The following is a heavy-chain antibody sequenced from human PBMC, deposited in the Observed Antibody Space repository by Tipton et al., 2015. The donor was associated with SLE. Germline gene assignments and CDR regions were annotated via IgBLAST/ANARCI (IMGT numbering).Heavy chain of an antibody. Sequence: GSLRLSCAASGFTFSSYSMNWVRQVPGKGLEWVSSISSSSSYIYYADSVKGRFTISRDNAKNSLYLQMNSLRAEDTAVYYCMTSEPPVYFDLWGRGTLVTVSS. CDR3: MTSEPPVYFDL. D-gene: IGHD1-14*01. V-gene: IGHV3-21*01. CDR2: ISSSSSYI. J-gene: IGHJ2*01. CDR1: GFTFSSYS.